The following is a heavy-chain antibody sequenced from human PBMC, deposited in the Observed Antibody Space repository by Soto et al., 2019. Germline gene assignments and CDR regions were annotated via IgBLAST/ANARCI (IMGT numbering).Heavy chain of an antibody. V-gene: IGHV1-69*12. CDR3: ASGIQLWLRRINNGYSG. CDR2: IIPMFGTA. CDR1: GGTFSTYA. Sequence: QVQLVQSGAEVKKPASSVKVSCKAPGGTFSTYAISWVRQAPGQGLEWMGGIIPMFGTANYAQRFQDRVTITADESRSTVYMGLSSLRSEDTAVYFCASGIQLWLRRINNGYSGWGQGTLVTVSS. J-gene: IGHJ4*02. D-gene: IGHD5-18*01.